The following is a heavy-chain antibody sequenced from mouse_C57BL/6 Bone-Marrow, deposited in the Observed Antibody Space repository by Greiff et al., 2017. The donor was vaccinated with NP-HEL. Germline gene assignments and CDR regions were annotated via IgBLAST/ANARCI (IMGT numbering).Heavy chain of an antibody. J-gene: IGHJ3*01. Sequence: QVQLQQPGAELVRPGSSVKLSCKASCYTFTSYWMHWVKQRPIQGLEWIGNIDPSDSETHYNQKFKDKATLTVDKSSSTAYMQLSSLTSEDSAVYYCARSTYYDYDVGFAYWGQGTLVTVSA. CDR2: IDPSDSET. D-gene: IGHD2-4*01. V-gene: IGHV1-52*01. CDR3: ARSTYYDYDVGFAY. CDR1: CYTFTSYW.